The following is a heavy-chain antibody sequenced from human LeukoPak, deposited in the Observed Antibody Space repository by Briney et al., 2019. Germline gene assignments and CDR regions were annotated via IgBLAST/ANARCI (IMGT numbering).Heavy chain of an antibody. J-gene: IGHJ6*03. V-gene: IGHV3-30*04. CDR2: ISYDGSNK. D-gene: IGHD6-6*01. CDR1: GFTFSSYA. Sequence: GGSLRLSCAASGFTFSSYAMHWVRQAPGKGLEWVAVISYDGSNKYYADSVKGRFTISRDNSKNTLYLQMNSLRAEDTAVYYCARDQAFIAARGDYYYYYYMDVWGKGTTVTVSS. CDR3: ARDQAFIAARGDYYYYYYMDV.